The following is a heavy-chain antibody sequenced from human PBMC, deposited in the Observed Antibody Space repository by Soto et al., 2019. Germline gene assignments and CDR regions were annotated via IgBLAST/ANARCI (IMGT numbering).Heavy chain of an antibody. CDR3: TRDIGGKGAY. J-gene: IGHJ4*02. D-gene: IGHD3-10*01. CDR1: GFTFSSYW. V-gene: IGHV3-74*01. Sequence: EVQLVESGVGLVQPGGSLRLSCAASGFTFSSYWMHWVRKVPGKGLLWVSRIDEYGSTINYADSVKGRFTISRDNAKNTLYLEMNSLRAEDTALYYCTRDIGGKGAYWGQGILVTVSS. CDR2: IDEYGSTI.